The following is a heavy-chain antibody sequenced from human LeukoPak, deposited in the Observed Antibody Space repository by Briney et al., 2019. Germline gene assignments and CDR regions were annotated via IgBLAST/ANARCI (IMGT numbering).Heavy chain of an antibody. V-gene: IGHV4-39*07. D-gene: IGHD3-9*01. Sequence: PAETLSLTCTVSGGSITSTYYWGWIRQPPGKGLEWIGSIYSSETIYYNPSLQSRLTISVATSKNQFSLKLNSVTAADTAIYYCARGGGYDKFDYWGQGTLVTVSS. CDR2: IYSSETI. J-gene: IGHJ4*02. CDR3: ARGGGYDKFDY. CDR1: GGSITSTYY.